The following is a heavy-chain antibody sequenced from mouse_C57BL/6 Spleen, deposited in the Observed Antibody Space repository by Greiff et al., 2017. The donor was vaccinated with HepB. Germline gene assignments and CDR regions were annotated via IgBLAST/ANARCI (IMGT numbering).Heavy chain of an antibody. Sequence: QVQLKESGAELVRPGASVTLSCKASGYTFTDYEMHWVKQTPVHGLEWIGAIDPETGGTAYNQKFKGKAILTADKSSSTAYMELRSLTSEDSAVYYCTRRDRRYAMDYWGQGTSVTVSS. D-gene: IGHD3-3*01. CDR1: GYTFTDYE. CDR3: TRRDRRYAMDY. J-gene: IGHJ4*01. CDR2: IDPETGGT. V-gene: IGHV1-15*01.